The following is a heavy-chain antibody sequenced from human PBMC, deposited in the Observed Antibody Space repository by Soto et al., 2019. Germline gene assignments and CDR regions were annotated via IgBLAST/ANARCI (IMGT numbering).Heavy chain of an antibody. V-gene: IGHV1-18*01. Sequence: GASVKVSCKASGYTFTSYGISWVRQAPGQGLEWMGWISAYNGNTNYAQKLQGRVTMTTDTSTSTAYMELRSLRSDDTAVYYCAWAFSKSMGAAVDYWGQGTLVPVSS. D-gene: IGHD1-26*01. CDR3: AWAFSKSMGAAVDY. CDR2: ISAYNGNT. CDR1: GYTFTSYG. J-gene: IGHJ4*02.